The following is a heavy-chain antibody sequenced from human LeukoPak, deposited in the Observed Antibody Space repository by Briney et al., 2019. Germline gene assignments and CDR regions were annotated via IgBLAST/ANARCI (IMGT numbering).Heavy chain of an antibody. CDR2: ISSSSSYI. V-gene: IGHV3-21*01. J-gene: IGHJ4*02. D-gene: IGHD2-2*02. CDR1: GFTFSSYG. CDR3: ARLGVVVPAAISLDY. Sequence: PGGSLRLSCAASGFTFSSYGMHWVRQAPGKGLEWVSSISSSSSYIYYADTVKGRFTISRDNAKNSLYLQMNSLRAEDTAVYYCARLGVVVPAAISLDYWGQGTLVTVSS.